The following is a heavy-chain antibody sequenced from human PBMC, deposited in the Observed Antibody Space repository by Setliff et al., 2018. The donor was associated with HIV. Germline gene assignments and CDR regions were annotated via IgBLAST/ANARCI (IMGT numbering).Heavy chain of an antibody. CDR3: ARARGPPLPVLDF. Sequence: LSLTCTVSGGSITTTNYYWGWVRQSPGKGLEWIGVIYCRGSAYYNLSLQSRVTLSVDTSKNSFSLHLTSVTAADTAVYFCARARGPPLPVLDFWGPGTLVTV. CDR2: IYCRGSA. CDR1: GGSITTTNYY. V-gene: IGHV4-39*07. D-gene: IGHD3-10*01. J-gene: IGHJ4*02.